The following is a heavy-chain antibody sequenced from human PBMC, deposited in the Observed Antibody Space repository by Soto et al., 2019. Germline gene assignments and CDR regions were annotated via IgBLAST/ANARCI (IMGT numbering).Heavy chain of an antibody. J-gene: IGHJ4*02. CDR1: GFTFSSYA. CDR2: ISYDGSNK. D-gene: IGHD3-16*02. CDR3: ARELYDYVWGSYRFGY. V-gene: IGHV3-30-3*01. Sequence: QVQLVESGGGVVQPGRSLRLSCAASGFTFSSYAMHWVRQAPGKGLEWVAVISYDGSNKYYADSVKGRFTISRDNSKNTLYLQMNCLRAEDTAVYYCARELYDYVWGSYRFGYWGQGTLVTVSS.